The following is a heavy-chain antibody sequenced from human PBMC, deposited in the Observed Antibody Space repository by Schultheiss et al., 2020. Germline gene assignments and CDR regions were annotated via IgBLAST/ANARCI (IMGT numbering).Heavy chain of an antibody. CDR2: IYYSGST. CDR3: ARVDYGDYSRDS. D-gene: IGHD4-17*01. V-gene: IGHV4-61*05. J-gene: IGHJ4*02. CDR1: GGSISSSSYY. Sequence: SQTLSLTCTVSGGSISSSSYYWGWIRQPPGKGLEWIGYIYYSGSTNYNPSLKSRVTMSVDKSKNQFSLKLNSVTAADTATYYCARVDYGDYSRDSWGQGTLVTVSA.